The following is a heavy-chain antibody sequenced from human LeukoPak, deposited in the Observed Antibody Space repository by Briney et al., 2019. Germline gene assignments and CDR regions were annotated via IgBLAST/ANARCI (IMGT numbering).Heavy chain of an antibody. CDR1: GFTFSSYG. CDR2: ISGSGGST. CDR3: AKPSGSGVDY. V-gene: IGHV3-23*01. D-gene: IGHD1-26*01. J-gene: IGHJ4*02. Sequence: GSLRLSCAASGFTFSSYGMSWVRQAPGKGLEWVSAISGSGGSTYYADSVKGRFTISRDNSKNTLYLQMNSLRLEDMAVYYCAKPSGSGVDYWGRGTRVTVSS.